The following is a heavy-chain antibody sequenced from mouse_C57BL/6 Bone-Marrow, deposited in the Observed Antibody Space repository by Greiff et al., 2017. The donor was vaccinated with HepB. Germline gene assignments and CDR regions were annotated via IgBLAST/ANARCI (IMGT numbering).Heavy chain of an antibody. Sequence: EVQLQQSGPELVKPGASVKISCKASGYSFTDYNMNWVKQSNGKSLEWIGDINPNNGGTIYNQKFKGKATLTVDKSSSTAYMELRSLTSEDTAVYYCARYHYYGSSYYAMDYWGQGTSVTVSS. CDR3: ARYHYYGSSYYAMDY. J-gene: IGHJ4*01. V-gene: IGHV1-18*01. CDR1: GYSFTDYN. CDR2: INPNNGGT. D-gene: IGHD1-1*01.